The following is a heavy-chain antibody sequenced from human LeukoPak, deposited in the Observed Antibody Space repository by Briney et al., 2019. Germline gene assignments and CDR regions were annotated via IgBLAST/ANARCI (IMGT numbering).Heavy chain of an antibody. CDR3: AIGFHDYGDCVDD. D-gene: IGHD4-17*01. CDR2: IWYDGSNK. V-gene: IGHV3-33*01. CDR1: GFTFSSYG. Sequence: GGSLRVSCAAPGFTFSSYGMHWVCQAPGKGLEWVSVIWYDGSNKYYAAAVKGRFTISRENSKNTLYLQMNSLRAEDTAVYYCAIGFHDYGDCVDDWGQGTLVTVAS. J-gene: IGHJ4*02.